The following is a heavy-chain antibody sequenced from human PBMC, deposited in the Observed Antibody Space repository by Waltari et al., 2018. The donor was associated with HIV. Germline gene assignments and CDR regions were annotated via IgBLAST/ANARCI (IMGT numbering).Heavy chain of an antibody. CDR2: INPNSGGT. V-gene: IGHV1-2*06. J-gene: IGHJ6*02. CDR1: GYTFTGSY. D-gene: IGHD4-4*01. Sequence: QVQLVQSGAEVKKPGASVKVSCKASGYTFTGSYMNWVRQDPGQGLEGMGRINPNSGGTNYAQQFQGRVTMTRDTSISTAYMELSRLRSDDTAVYYCAREGARMTTMIYYYYGMDVWGQGTTVTVSS. CDR3: AREGARMTTMIYYYYGMDV.